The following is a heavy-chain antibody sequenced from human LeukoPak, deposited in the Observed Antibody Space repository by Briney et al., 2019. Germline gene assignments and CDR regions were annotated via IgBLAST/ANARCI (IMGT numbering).Heavy chain of an antibody. CDR1: GFTFTTYG. Sequence: PGGSLRLSCAASGFTFTTYGMNWVRQAPGKGLEWVSAISGSGGDTYYADSVKGRFTISRDNSKNTLYLQMNSLRAEDTAVYYCARAIRNQLLSDYWGQGTLVTVSS. J-gene: IGHJ4*02. D-gene: IGHD2-2*01. V-gene: IGHV3-23*01. CDR3: ARAIRNQLLSDY. CDR2: ISGSGGDT.